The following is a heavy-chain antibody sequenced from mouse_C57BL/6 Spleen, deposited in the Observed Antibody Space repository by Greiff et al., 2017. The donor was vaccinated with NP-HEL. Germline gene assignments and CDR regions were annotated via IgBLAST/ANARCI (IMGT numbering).Heavy chain of an antibody. V-gene: IGHV1-80*01. Sequence: LQESGAELVKPGASVKISCKASGYAFSSYWMNWVKQRPGKGLEWIGQIYPGDGDTNYNGKFKGKATLTADKSSSTAYMQLSSLTSEDSAVYFCARSFYDYDGYFDVWGTGTTVTVSS. CDR2: IYPGDGDT. CDR3: ARSFYDYDGYFDV. J-gene: IGHJ1*03. D-gene: IGHD2-4*01. CDR1: GYAFSSYW.